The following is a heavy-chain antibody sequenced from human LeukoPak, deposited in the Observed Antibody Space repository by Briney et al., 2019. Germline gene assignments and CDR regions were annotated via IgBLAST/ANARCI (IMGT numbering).Heavy chain of an antibody. D-gene: IGHD3-16*01. V-gene: IGHV1-46*01. CDR3: AREGEIALGSGNHKYYGMDV. CDR2: MNPSGGST. J-gene: IGHJ6*04. Sequence: ASVKVSCKASGYRFTNYYIHWVRQAPGQGPEWMGVMNPSGGSTTYAQKFQGRVTMTRDTSTSTVSIELRSLGSEDTAVYYCAREGEIALGSGNHKYYGMDVWGKGTTVTVSP. CDR1: GYRFTNYY.